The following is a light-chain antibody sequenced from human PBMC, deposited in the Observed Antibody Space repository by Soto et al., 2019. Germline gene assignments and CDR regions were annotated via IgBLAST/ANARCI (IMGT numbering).Light chain of an antibody. J-gene: IGKJ1*01. CDR3: QQYGGTPPWT. Sequence: PGERAPLSCRASHSVANNSFAWYQQKHGQAPRLLIFSASKRATGVPQRFSASGCGTDFTLTISRREPDDFAVNFYQQYGGTPPWTFGQGTKVDI. CDR2: SAS. V-gene: IGKV3-20*01. CDR1: HSVANNS.